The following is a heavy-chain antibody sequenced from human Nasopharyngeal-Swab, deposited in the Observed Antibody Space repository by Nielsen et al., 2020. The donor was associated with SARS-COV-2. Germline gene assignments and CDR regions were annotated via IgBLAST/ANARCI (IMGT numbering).Heavy chain of an antibody. J-gene: IGHJ4*02. CDR3: AKDHFYDSGSYDRLYFDF. D-gene: IGHD3-10*01. CDR2: FSYDGSKR. Sequence: GGSLRLSCAALGFTLSDYAMHWVRQAPGKGLEGVALFSYDGSKRYFADSMKGRFSISRDNIKNMLYLQMDSLRADDTAVYYCAKDHFYDSGSYDRLYFDFWGQGTLVTVSS. V-gene: IGHV3-30*18. CDR1: GFTLSDYA.